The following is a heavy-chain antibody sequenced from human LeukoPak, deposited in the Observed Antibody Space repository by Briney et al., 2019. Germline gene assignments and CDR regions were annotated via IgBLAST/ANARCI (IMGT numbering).Heavy chain of an antibody. CDR1: GFTFSNYE. Sequence: GGSLRLSCVASGFTFSNYEMNWVRQAPGKGLEWVSYISRSGTTIYYADSVKGRFTISRDNAKNSLYLQMNSLRAEDTAVYYCATPDKGGNSGEWDYWGQGTLVTVSS. CDR2: ISRSGTTI. D-gene: IGHD4-23*01. CDR3: ATPDKGGNSGEWDY. V-gene: IGHV3-48*03. J-gene: IGHJ4*02.